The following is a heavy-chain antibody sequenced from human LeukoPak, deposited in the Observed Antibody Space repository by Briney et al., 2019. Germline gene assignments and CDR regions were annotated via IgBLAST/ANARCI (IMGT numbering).Heavy chain of an antibody. CDR1: GFTFRDYS. CDR2: ISSSGSTI. D-gene: IGHD3-10*01. Sequence: GGSLRLSCAASGFTFRDYSMNWVRQAPGKGLEWVSYISSSGSTIYYADSVKGRFTISRDNAKNSLYLQMNSLRAEDTAVYYCARDHDYYGSGSYYSYYYYYMDVWGKGTTVTVSS. V-gene: IGHV3-48*04. J-gene: IGHJ6*03. CDR3: ARDHDYYGSGSYYSYYYYYMDV.